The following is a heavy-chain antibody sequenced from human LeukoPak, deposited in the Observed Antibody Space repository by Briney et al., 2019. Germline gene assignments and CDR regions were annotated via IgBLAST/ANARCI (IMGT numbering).Heavy chain of an antibody. Sequence: GGSLRLSCAASGFTFSTYAMTWVRQAPGKGLECVSGISDSGGNTYYADSVRGRFTISRDNSKNTLYLQMNSLRADDTAVYYCAKWDDNEDYWGQGTLVTVSS. V-gene: IGHV3-23*01. CDR3: AKWDDNEDY. D-gene: IGHD1-1*01. CDR2: ISDSGGNT. CDR1: GFTFSTYA. J-gene: IGHJ4*02.